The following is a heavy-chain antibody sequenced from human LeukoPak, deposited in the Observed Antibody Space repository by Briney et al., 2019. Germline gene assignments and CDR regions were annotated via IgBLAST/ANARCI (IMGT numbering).Heavy chain of an antibody. CDR2: ISSSSSHI. J-gene: IGHJ4*01. V-gene: IGHV3-21*01. CDR1: GFTFSSYS. CDR3: ARDGTAAGLYFDL. D-gene: IGHD6-13*01. Sequence: PGGSLRLSCAASGFTFSSYSMNWVRQAPGKGLEWVSSISSSSSHIYYGDSVKGRFTISRDNTKSSLYLQINSLRAEDTAVYYCARDGTAAGLYFDLWGQGTLVTVSS.